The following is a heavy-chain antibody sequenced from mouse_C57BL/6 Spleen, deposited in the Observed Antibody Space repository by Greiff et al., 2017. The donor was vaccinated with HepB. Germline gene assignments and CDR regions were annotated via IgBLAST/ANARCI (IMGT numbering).Heavy chain of an antibody. J-gene: IGHJ3*01. CDR2: IYPRDGST. CDR1: GYTFTSYD. V-gene: IGHV1-85*01. Sequence: QVQLQQSGPELVKPGASVKLSCKASGYTFTSYDINWVKQRPGQGLEWIGWIYPRDGSTKYNEKFKGKATLTVDTSSSTAYMERHSLTSEDSAVYFCAREDTGAWFAYWGQGTLVTVSA. CDR3: AREDTGAWFAY.